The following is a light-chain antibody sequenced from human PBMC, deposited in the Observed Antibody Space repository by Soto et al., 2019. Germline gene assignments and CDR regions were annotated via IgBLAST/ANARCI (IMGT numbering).Light chain of an antibody. CDR3: QQYGSSPLIT. J-gene: IGKJ5*01. CDR2: GVS. Sequence: EIVLTQSPGTLSLSPGERATLSCRASQSVFNNHIGWYQQKPGQPPRRLIYGVSSRATGIPDRFSGSGSGTDFTLTISRLEPEDFAVYHCQQYGSSPLITFGQGTRLEIK. V-gene: IGKV3-20*01. CDR1: QSVFNNH.